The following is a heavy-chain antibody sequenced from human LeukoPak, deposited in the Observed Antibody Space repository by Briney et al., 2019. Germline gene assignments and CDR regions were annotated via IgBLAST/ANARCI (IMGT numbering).Heavy chain of an antibody. CDR3: ARGLAYCGGDCYYYFDY. D-gene: IGHD2-21*02. Sequence: SETLSLTCTVSGGSISSSSYYWGWIRQPPGKGLEWIGSIYYSGSTYYNPSLKSRVTISVDTSKNQFSLKLSSVTAADTAVYYCARGLAYCGGDCYYYFDYWGQGTLVTVSS. CDR2: IYYSGST. CDR1: GGSISSSSYY. J-gene: IGHJ4*02. V-gene: IGHV4-39*07.